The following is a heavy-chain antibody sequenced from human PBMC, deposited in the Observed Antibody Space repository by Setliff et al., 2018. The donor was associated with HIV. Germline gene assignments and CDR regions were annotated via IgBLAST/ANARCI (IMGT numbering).Heavy chain of an antibody. CDR3: ARGYASGYDAYGY. Sequence: SETLSLTCAVYGESFSGFYWTWIRQPPGKGLEWIGDINHSGSTNYNPSLKSRVTISVDTYNNQFSLNMNSVNAADTAVYYCARGYASGYDAYGYWGQGTLVTVSS. CDR2: INHSGST. V-gene: IGHV4-34*01. J-gene: IGHJ4*02. CDR1: GESFSGFY. D-gene: IGHD5-12*01.